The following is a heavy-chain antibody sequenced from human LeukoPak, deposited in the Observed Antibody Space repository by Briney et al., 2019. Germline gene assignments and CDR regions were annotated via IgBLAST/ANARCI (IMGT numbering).Heavy chain of an antibody. CDR2: TYYRSKWYN. CDR3: ARSYSSGWYVRNYYYGMDV. Sequence: QSQTLSLTCANTGDSVSSNRAGCNWIRQSPSRGLEWLGRTYYRSKWYNDYAVSVKSRITINPDTSKNQFSLQLNSVTPEDTAVYYCARSYSSGWYVRNYYYGMDVWGQGTTVTVSS. V-gene: IGHV6-1*01. J-gene: IGHJ6*02. CDR1: GDSVSSNRAG. D-gene: IGHD6-19*01.